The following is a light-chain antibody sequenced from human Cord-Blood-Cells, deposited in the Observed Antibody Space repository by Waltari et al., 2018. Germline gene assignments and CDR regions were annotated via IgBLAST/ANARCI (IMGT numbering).Light chain of an antibody. V-gene: IGKV3-20*01. CDR3: QQYGSSRT. J-gene: IGKJ1*01. CDR2: GAS. CDR1: QSVSSSY. Sequence: DIVLTPSPGTLSLSPGERATLSCRASQSVSSSYLAWYQQKPGQAPRLLIYGASSRATGIPDRFRGSGSGTDFTLTISRREPEDFAVYYCQQYGSSRTFGQGTKVEIK.